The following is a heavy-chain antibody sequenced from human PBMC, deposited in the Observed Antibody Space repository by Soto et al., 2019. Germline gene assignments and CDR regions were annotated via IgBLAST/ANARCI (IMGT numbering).Heavy chain of an antibody. Sequence: SGPTLVNPTQTLTLTCSFSGFSLSTSRVGVAWIRQPPGKALEWLAIIYWDDDRRYSPSLKTRLAISKDTSSNQVVLTITNMDPGDTATYFCAHAGDYDLLTFDHWGPGTLVTVSS. CDR3: AHAGDYDLLTFDH. J-gene: IGHJ4*02. V-gene: IGHV2-5*02. D-gene: IGHD4-17*01. CDR1: GFSLSTSRVG. CDR2: IYWDDDR.